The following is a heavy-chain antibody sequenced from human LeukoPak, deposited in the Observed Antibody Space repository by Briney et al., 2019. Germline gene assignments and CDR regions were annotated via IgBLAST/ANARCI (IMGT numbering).Heavy chain of an antibody. J-gene: IGHJ5*02. V-gene: IGHV4-59*01. CDR1: GGSTNNYY. Sequence: PSETLSLTCTVSGGSTNNYYWTWIRQPPGKGLEWSGNIYNSGNTNYNPSLKSRVTISIDTSKNQFSLKVISVTAADTAIYYCARESGSYLWRSWLNPWGQGTLVTVSS. CDR3: ARESGSYLWRSWLNP. D-gene: IGHD3-16*01. CDR2: IYNSGNT.